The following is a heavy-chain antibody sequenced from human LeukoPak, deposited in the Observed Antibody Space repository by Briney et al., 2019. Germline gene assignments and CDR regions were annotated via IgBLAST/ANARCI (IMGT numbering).Heavy chain of an antibody. Sequence: SETLSLTCAVYGGSFSGYYWSWIRQPPGKGLEWIGEINHSGSINYNPSLKSRVTISVDTSKNQFSLRLSSVTAADTAVYYCARGPYYYGSGSYSYYYYYGMDVWGQGTTVTVSS. V-gene: IGHV4-34*01. CDR2: INHSGSI. CDR3: ARGPYYYGSGSYSYYYYYGMDV. D-gene: IGHD3-10*01. J-gene: IGHJ6*02. CDR1: GGSFSGYY.